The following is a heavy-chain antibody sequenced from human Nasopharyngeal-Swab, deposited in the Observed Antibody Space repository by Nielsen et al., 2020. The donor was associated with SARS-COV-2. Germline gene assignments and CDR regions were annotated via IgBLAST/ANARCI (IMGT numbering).Heavy chain of an antibody. CDR1: GFSFSTYS. D-gene: IGHD2-8*01. Sequence: GESLKISCAASGFSFSTYSMNWVRQAPGKGLEWVAVINYGGDDTYYGDSVKGRFTISRDNSKNTLYLQMNSLRAEDTAVYYCANRPALIGIWGQGTLVTVSS. CDR3: ANRPALIGI. CDR2: INYGGDDT. J-gene: IGHJ4*02. V-gene: IGHV3-23*01.